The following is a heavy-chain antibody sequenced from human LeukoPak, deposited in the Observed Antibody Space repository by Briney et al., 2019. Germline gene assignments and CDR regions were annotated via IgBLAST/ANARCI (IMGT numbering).Heavy chain of an antibody. CDR1: GYTFTSYY. CDR3: ARHYGPPPGDAFDI. V-gene: IGHV1-46*01. D-gene: IGHD3-10*01. Sequence: ASVKVSCKASGYTFTSYYMHWVRQAPGQGLEWMGIINPSGGSTSYAQKFQGRVTMTRDTSISTAYMELSRLRSDDTAVYYCARHYGPPPGDAFDIWGQGTMVTVSS. CDR2: INPSGGST. J-gene: IGHJ3*02.